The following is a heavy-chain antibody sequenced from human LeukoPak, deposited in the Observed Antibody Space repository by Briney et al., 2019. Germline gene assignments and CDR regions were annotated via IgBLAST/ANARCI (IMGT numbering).Heavy chain of an antibody. CDR2: MSSNSGTI. J-gene: IGHJ4*02. Sequence: GGSLRLSCTASGFTFSSHSMNWVRQAPGKGLEWVSYMSSNSGTINYADSVKGRFTISRDNGKNALYLQMSSLRVEDTAVYYCARIDGDYVPLDYWGQGTLVTVSS. CDR1: GFTFSSHS. V-gene: IGHV3-48*01. D-gene: IGHD4-17*01. CDR3: ARIDGDYVPLDY.